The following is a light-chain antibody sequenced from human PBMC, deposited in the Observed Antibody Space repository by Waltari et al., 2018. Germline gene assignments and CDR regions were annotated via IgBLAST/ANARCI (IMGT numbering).Light chain of an antibody. V-gene: IGKV3-11*01. CDR1: QTITS. CDR2: ATS. J-gene: IGKJ4*01. CDR3: QQRSGWPLT. Sequence: IVLTQSPGTLSLSPGERATLSCRASQTITSLAWYQQTPGQAPRLLIYATSTRATGIPPRFTGSGSGTDFTLTINGLEPDDSAVYYCQQRSGWPLTFGGGTKVESK.